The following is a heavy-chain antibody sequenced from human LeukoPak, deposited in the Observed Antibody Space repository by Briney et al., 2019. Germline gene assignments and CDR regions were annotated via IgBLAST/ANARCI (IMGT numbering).Heavy chain of an antibody. V-gene: IGHV6-1*01. CDR1: GDSVSSNSAA. CDR3: ARSQGGAFDV. CDR2: TYYRSKWYD. J-gene: IGHJ3*01. Sequence: SQTLSLSCAISGDSVSSNSAAWNWIRQSPSRGLEWLGRTYYRSKWYDNYEVSVKSRITISPDTSRNQFSLQLNSVTPEDTAVYYCARSQGGAFDVWGQGTQVTVSS.